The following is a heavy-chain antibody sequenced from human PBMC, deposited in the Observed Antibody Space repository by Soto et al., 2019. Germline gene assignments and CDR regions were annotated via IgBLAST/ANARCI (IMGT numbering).Heavy chain of an antibody. V-gene: IGHV4-34*01. CDR3: ARGLIRSVGNLSGRTGSCDVMDL. Sequence: QVQLQQWGAGLLKPSETLSLTCAVSGGSFSGYQWTWSRQTPGKGLGRNGASNNSGNTSNNPSPKCRVTFLPDTPITQTSSKCNCAAAAPSAAYYVARGLIRSVGNLSGRTGSCDVMDLWVKGPRVTVSS. J-gene: IGHJ6*01. CDR2: SNNSGNT. CDR1: GGSFSGYQ. D-gene: IGHD3-3*01.